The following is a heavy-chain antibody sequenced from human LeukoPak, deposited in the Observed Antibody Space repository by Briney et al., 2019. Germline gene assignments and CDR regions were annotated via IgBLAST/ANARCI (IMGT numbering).Heavy chain of an antibody. V-gene: IGHV3-23*01. CDR2: ISGGGGST. J-gene: IGHJ4*02. Sequence: PGGSLRLSRSASGFTFTSYAMSWVRQAPGKGLEWVSAISGGGGSTSYADSVKGRFTITRDNSKNTLYLQMNSLRAEDTAVYYCASYDSSGSYHYFDYWGQGTLVTVSS. CDR1: GFTFTSYA. D-gene: IGHD3-22*01. CDR3: ASYDSSGSYHYFDY.